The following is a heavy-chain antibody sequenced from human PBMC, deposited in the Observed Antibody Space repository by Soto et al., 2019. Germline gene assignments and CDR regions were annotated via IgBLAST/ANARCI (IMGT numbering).Heavy chain of an antibody. D-gene: IGHD3-10*01. V-gene: IGHV3-11*06. J-gene: IGHJ4*02. CDR3: ARGLGGSYFIAY. CDR2: ISTNSRYI. Sequence: QVQLVESGGGLVKPGGYLRLSCAVSGLNFSDYYMTWIRQAPGKGLGWISYISTNSRYIKYADSIKGRFSITRDNAKSSLYLQMNSLRAEDTAIYYCARGLGGSYFIAYWGQGTLVTVSS. CDR1: GLNFSDYY.